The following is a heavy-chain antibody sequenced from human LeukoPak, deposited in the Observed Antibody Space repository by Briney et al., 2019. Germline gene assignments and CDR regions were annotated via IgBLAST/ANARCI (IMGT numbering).Heavy chain of an antibody. CDR1: GFTFNDYA. D-gene: IGHD3-16*02. CDR3: AKDTSSCIDC. CDR2: ISGDGGRT. J-gene: IGHJ4*02. Sequence: GGSLRLSCAASGFTFNDYAMHWVRQAPGKGLEWVSLISGDGGRTYYADSVKGRFTISRDNRKNSLYLQLNGLRIEDTALYYCAKDTSSCIDCWGQGTLVTVSS. V-gene: IGHV3-43*02.